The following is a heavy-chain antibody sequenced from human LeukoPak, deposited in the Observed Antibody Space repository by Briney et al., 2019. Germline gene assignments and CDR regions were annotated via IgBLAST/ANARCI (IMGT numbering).Heavy chain of an antibody. Sequence: ASVTVTCKASGYTFTGYYMHWVRQAPGQGLEWMGWINYNSGGTNYAQKFQSRVTMTMDTSISTSSMELSRLRSEDTAVYYCARDPDVVGEQQLGDYWGQGTLVTVSS. D-gene: IGHD6-13*01. CDR3: ARDPDVVGEQQLGDY. J-gene: IGHJ4*02. CDR1: GYTFTGYY. CDR2: INYNSGGT. V-gene: IGHV1-2*02.